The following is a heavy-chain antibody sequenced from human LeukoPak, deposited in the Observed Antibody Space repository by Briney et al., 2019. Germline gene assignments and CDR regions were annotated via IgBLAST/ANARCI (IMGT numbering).Heavy chain of an antibody. CDR2: ISSSSSHV. Sequence: GGSLRLSCAASEFSFSSYSMNWVRQAPGKGLEGVVSISSSSSHVFYADSVKGRFTISRDNAKNSLYLQINSLKAEDTAVYYCARDPYFDSSGYYFDHYYYYYGLDVWGQGTTVTVSS. D-gene: IGHD3-22*01. CDR1: EFSFSSYS. J-gene: IGHJ6*02. CDR3: ARDPYFDSSGYYFDHYYYYYGLDV. V-gene: IGHV3-21*01.